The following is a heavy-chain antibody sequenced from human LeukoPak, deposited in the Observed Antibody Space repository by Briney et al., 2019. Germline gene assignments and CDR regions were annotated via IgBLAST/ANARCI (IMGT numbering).Heavy chain of an antibody. Sequence: GGSLRLSCAVSGITLSNYGMSWVRQTPGKGLEWVSGISGSGGNTYYADSVKGRFTISRDNSKNTLYLQMNSLRAEDTAVYFCAKRGVVIRVILVGFHKEAYYFDSWGQGALVTVSS. J-gene: IGHJ4*02. CDR3: AKRGVVIRVILVGFHKEAYYFDS. CDR2: ISGSGGNT. D-gene: IGHD3-22*01. CDR1: GITLSNYG. V-gene: IGHV3-23*01.